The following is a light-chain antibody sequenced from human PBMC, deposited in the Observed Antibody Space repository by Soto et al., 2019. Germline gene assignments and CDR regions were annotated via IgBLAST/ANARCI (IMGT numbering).Light chain of an antibody. CDR1: SSSIGRNT. V-gene: IGLV1-44*01. CDR3: AAWDDSLNCWV. J-gene: IGLJ3*02. CDR2: SNN. Sequence: QSVLTQPPSASATPGQRVTISCSGGSSSIGRNTVVWYQQLPGTAPKLLVYSNNQRPSGVPDRFSGSKSGTSGSLAISGLQSEDEADYYCAAWDDSLNCWVFGGGTKVTVL.